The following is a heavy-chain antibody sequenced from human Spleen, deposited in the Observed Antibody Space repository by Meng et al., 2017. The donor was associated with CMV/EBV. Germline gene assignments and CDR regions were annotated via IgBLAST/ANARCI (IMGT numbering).Heavy chain of an antibody. Sequence: QVQLGQSVAEVKKPGASVKVSCKASGYTFTGYYMHWVRQAPGQGLEWMGWINPNSGGTNYAQKFQGRVTMTRDTSISTAYMELSRLRSDDTAVYYCARLRYYDFWSGYLGGDYWGQGTLVTVSS. CDR3: ARLRYYDFWSGYLGGDY. V-gene: IGHV1-2*02. CDR1: GYTFTGYY. D-gene: IGHD3-3*01. CDR2: INPNSGGT. J-gene: IGHJ4*02.